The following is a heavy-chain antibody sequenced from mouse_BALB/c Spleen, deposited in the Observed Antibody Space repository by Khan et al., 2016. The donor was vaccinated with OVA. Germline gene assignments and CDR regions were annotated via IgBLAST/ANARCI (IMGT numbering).Heavy chain of an antibody. V-gene: IGHV1-4*01. Sequence: QVQLKQSGAELARPGASVKMSCKASGYTFTSNTMHWVKQRPGQGLEWIGYINPRSGYTIYNQKFKDKATLTADISSSTAYMQLSSLTSDDSAVYYCARRTTGYAMDYWGQGTSVTVSS. CDR3: ARRTTGYAMDY. D-gene: IGHD2-14*01. CDR2: INPRSGYT. J-gene: IGHJ4*01. CDR1: GYTFTSNT.